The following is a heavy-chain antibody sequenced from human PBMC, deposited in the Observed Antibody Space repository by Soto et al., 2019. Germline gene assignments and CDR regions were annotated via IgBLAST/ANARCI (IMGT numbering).Heavy chain of an antibody. J-gene: IGHJ4*02. D-gene: IGHD6-13*01. CDR1: GYTFSNFW. V-gene: IGHV5-51*01. CDR2: IYPGDHET. Sequence: GESLKISCQSSGYTFSNFWIGWVRQLPGKGLEWMGIIYPGDHETRYSPSFHGKVTISADRSINTAYPQWNSLEASDTAFYFCARSPRSSPYFDYWGQGALVTVSS. CDR3: ARSPRSSPYFDY.